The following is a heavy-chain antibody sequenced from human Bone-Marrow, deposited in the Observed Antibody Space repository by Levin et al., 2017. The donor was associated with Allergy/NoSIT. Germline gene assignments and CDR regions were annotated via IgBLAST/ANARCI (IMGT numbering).Heavy chain of an antibody. V-gene: IGHV3-74*01. CDR1: GFTFSSHW. D-gene: IGHD2/OR15-2a*01. J-gene: IGHJ4*02. CDR2: MNEDGSTT. CDR3: ARDLSGANDY. Sequence: GGSLRLSCAASGFTFSSHWMHWVRQAPGKGLVWVARMNEDGSTTNHADSVKGRFTISRDNAKNTLFLQMNSLRAEDAAVYYCARDLSGANDYWGQGTLVTVSS.